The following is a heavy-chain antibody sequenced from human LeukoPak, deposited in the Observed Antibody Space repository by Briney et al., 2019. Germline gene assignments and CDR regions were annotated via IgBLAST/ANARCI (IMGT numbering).Heavy chain of an antibody. CDR3: GRVVYSRFGELLYEYGAFDI. CDR2: INSDESIT. CDR1: GFTFSSSW. V-gene: IGHV3-74*01. D-gene: IGHD3-10*01. Sequence: PGGSLRLSCAASGFTFSSSWMYWVRQAPGKGLVWVSRINSDESITTYADSVKGRFTISRDNAKNTLYLQMNSLRAEDTAVYYCGRVVYSRFGELLYEYGAFDIWGQGTMVTVSS. J-gene: IGHJ3*02.